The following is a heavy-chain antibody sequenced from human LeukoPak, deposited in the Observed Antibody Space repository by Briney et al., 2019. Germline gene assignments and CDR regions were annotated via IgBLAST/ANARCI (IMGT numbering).Heavy chain of an antibody. V-gene: IGHV3-48*04. D-gene: IGHD1-26*01. CDR1: GFTFSSYS. CDR3: ARVRGSVIDY. J-gene: IGHJ4*02. CDR2: ISSSGSTI. Sequence: AGGSLRLSCAASGFTFSSYSMNWVRQAPGKGLEWVSYISSSGSTIYYADSVKGRFTISRDNAKNSLYLQMNSLRAEDTAVYYCARVRGSVIDYWGQGTLVTVSS.